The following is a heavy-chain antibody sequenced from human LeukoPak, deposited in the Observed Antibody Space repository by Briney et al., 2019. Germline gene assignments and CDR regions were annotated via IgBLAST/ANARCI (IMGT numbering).Heavy chain of an antibody. CDR1: GYSFTSYW. J-gene: IGHJ4*02. D-gene: IGHD3-22*01. V-gene: IGHV5-51*01. CDR3: ARLGGHYYYDSSGYD. Sequence: GESLKISCKGSGYSFTSYWIGWVRQMPGKGLEWMGIIYPGDSDTRYSPSFQGQVTISADKSISTAYLQWNSLKASDTAMYYCARLGGHYYYDSSGYDWGQGTLVTVSS. CDR2: IYPGDSDT.